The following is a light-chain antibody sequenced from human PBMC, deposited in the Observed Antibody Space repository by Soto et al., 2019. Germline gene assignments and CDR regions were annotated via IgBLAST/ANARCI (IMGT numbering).Light chain of an antibody. CDR3: QQYNNWPSS. CDR1: QSIGSN. J-gene: IGKJ5*01. V-gene: IGKV3-15*01. Sequence: TQYADTLSLSPRDRATISCRASQSIGSNLACYQQKPGQSPRPLIYAASTRATELPARFSSSESGTEFPLTISSLQSEDFALYFCQQYNNWPSSFGQGTRLEIK. CDR2: AAS.